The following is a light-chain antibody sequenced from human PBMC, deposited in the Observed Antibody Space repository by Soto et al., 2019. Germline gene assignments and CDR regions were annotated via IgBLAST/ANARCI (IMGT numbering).Light chain of an antibody. J-gene: IGLJ2*01. CDR2: QDS. CDR3: QAWDSSTVV. V-gene: IGLV3-1*01. Sequence: SYELTQPPSVSVSPGQTASITCSGDNLGDKYACWYQQKPGQSPVLVIYQDSKRPSGIPERFSGSNSGNTATLTIRGTQAMDEADYYCQAWDSSTVVFGGGTKVTVL. CDR1: NLGDKY.